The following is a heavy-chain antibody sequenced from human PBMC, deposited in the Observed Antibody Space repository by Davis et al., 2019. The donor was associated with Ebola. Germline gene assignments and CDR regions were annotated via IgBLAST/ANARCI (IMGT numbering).Heavy chain of an antibody. V-gene: IGHV1-24*01. J-gene: IGHJ4*02. CDR1: EYTLAELS. D-gene: IGHD1-14*01. Sequence: ASVKVSCKVSEYTLAELSIHWVRQVPGKGLEWMGSFDPEHGGAIYSQKFQGRVTMIDDTSTDTAYMELSSLRSEDTAVYYYTIGGTTGGFDYWGQGTLVTVSS. CDR2: FDPEHGGA. CDR3: TIGGTTGGFDY.